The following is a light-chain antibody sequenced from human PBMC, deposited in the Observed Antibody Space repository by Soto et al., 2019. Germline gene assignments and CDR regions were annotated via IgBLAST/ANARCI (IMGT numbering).Light chain of an antibody. Sequence: QSVLTQPDSVSGSPGQSITLSCTGTDSDVGGSDFVSWYQQHPGKAPKLMIYEVRNRPSGVSNRFSGSKSGNTASLTISGLQAEDEADYYCSSHTSSSSPYVFGTGTKLTVL. CDR1: DSDVGGSDF. J-gene: IGLJ1*01. V-gene: IGLV2-14*01. CDR3: SSHTSSSSPYV. CDR2: EVR.